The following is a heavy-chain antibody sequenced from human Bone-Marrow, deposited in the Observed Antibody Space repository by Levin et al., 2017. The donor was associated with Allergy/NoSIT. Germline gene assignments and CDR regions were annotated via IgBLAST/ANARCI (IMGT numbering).Heavy chain of an antibody. Sequence: GGSLRLSCAASGFTFDDYAMHWVRQAPGKGLEWVSGISWNSGSIGYADSVKGRFTISRDNAKNSLYLQMNSLRAEDTALYYCAKDISMVTSYYYYGMDVWGQGTTVTVSS. V-gene: IGHV3-9*01. CDR2: ISWNSGSI. J-gene: IGHJ6*02. CDR1: GFTFDDYA. D-gene: IGHD5-18*01. CDR3: AKDISMVTSYYYYGMDV.